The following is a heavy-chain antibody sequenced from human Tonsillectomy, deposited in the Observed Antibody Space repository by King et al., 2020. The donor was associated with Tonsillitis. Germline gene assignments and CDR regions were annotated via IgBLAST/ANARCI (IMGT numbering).Heavy chain of an antibody. D-gene: IGHD3-10*01. Sequence: VQLVESGGGLVKPGGSLRLSCAVSGFTFTNAWMSWVRQAPGKGLEWVGRIKSKTDGGTTDYTAPVKGRFTISTDDSKKTLYLQMNGLKTEDTAVYYCTIDYNYYGSGGRLGGDIWGQGTMVTVSS. V-gene: IGHV3-15*01. CDR2: IKSKTDGGTT. CDR3: TIDYNYYGSGGRLGGDI. CDR1: GFTFTNAW. J-gene: IGHJ3*02.